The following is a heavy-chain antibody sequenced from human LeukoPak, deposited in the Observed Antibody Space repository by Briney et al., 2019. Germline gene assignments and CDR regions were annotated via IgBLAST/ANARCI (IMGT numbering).Heavy chain of an antibody. J-gene: IGHJ4*02. D-gene: IGHD1-26*01. V-gene: IGHV3-48*03. Sequence: GGSLRLSCAXXGFTFSSXXXXXXXXAXGKGLXWVSYITSSXXXIXXXDSVXXXXXXXXDNAKNSLYLQMNSLRAEDTALYYCARSGDYWGQGTLVTVSS. CDR1: GFTFSSXX. CDR2: ITSSXXXI. CDR3: ARSGDY.